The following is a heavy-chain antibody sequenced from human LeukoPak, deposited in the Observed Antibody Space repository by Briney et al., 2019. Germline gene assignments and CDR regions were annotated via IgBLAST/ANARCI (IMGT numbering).Heavy chain of an antibody. D-gene: IGHD2-2*01. V-gene: IGHV3-33*03. CDR3: ARGLAP. J-gene: IGHJ4*02. Sequence: GGSLRLSCAASGFTFSSYGMHWVRQAPGKGLEWVAVIWYDGSNKYYADSVKGRFTISRDNAKNSLYLQMNSLRDEDTAVYYCARGLAPGGQGTLVTVSS. CDR1: GFTFSSYG. CDR2: IWYDGSNK.